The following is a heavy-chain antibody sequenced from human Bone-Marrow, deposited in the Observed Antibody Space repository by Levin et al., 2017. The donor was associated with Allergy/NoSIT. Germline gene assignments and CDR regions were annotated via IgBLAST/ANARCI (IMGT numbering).Heavy chain of an antibody. CDR3: AGTTIAVPAISR. Sequence: PGGSLRLSCAASGFNLDEYSMHWVRQAPGKGLEWVSLLTWDGGSTFYADSVRGRFTISRDNSKTSLYLQMNSLRTEDTALYYCAGTTIAVPAISRWGQGTLVTVSS. V-gene: IGHV3-43*01. D-gene: IGHD6-19*01. CDR2: LTWDGGST. J-gene: IGHJ4*02. CDR1: GFNLDEYS.